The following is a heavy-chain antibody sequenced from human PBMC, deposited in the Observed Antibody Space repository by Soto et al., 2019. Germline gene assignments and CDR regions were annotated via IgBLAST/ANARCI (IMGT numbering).Heavy chain of an antibody. CDR2: INHSGST. D-gene: IGHD3-10*01. V-gene: IGHV4-34*01. Sequence: SETLSLTCAVYGGSFSGYYWSWIRQPPGKGLEWIGEINHSGSTNYNPSLKSRVTISVDTSKNQFSLKLSSVTAADTAVYYCARMGDRYYYGSGSFYMDVWGKGTTVTVSS. J-gene: IGHJ6*03. CDR1: GGSFSGYY. CDR3: ARMGDRYYYGSGSFYMDV.